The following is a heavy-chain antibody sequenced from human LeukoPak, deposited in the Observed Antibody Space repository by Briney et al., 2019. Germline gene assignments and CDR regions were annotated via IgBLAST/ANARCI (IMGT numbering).Heavy chain of an antibody. CDR3: ARNYDFFDY. Sequence: GGSLRLSCAASGFTFSSYSMNWVRQAPGKGLEWVSSISSSSSYIYYPDSVKGRFTISRDNAKNSLYLQMNSLRAEDTAVYYCARNYDFFDYWGQGTLVTVS. V-gene: IGHV3-21*01. CDR2: ISSSSSYI. CDR1: GFTFSSYS. J-gene: IGHJ4*02. D-gene: IGHD3-3*01.